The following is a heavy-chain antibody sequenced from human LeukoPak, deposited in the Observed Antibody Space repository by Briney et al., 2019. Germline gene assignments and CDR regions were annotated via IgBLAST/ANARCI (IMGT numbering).Heavy chain of an antibody. CDR3: VKSLASGWYQFED. J-gene: IGHJ4*02. Sequence: GGSLRLSCSASGFIFSGYAMHWVRQAPGKGLKFVSSITSDGGRTHYADSVKGRFTISRDNSMNTVHLQMSSLRAEDTALYYRVKSLASGWYQFEDWGQGTLVTVSS. CDR1: GFIFSGYA. CDR2: ITSDGGRT. D-gene: IGHD6-19*01. V-gene: IGHV3-64D*09.